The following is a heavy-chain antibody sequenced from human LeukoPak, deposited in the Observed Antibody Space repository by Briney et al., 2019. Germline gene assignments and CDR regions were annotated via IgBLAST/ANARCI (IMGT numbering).Heavy chain of an antibody. D-gene: IGHD5-12*01. J-gene: IGHJ4*02. CDR2: IYTSGST. V-gene: IGHV4-4*07. CDR3: ARTYSGYDPAAIDY. Sequence: PSETLSLTCTVSGGSISSYYWSWIRQPAGKGLEWIGRIYTSGSTNYNPSLKSRVTMSVDTSKNQFSLKLRSVTAADTAVYYFARTYSGYDPAAIDYWGQGTLVTVSS. CDR1: GGSISSYY.